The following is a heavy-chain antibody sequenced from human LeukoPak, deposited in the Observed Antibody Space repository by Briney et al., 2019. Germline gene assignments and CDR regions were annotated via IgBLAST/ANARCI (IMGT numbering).Heavy chain of an antibody. J-gene: IGHJ6*02. CDR1: GFTFSSYS. CDR2: ISSSSSYI. D-gene: IGHD7-27*01. V-gene: IGHV3-21*04. Sequence: GGSLRLSCAASGFTFSSYSMNWVRQAPGKGLEWVSSISSSSSYIYYADSVKGRFTISRDNAKNSLYLQMNSLRAEDTAVYYCARDKTGDLDLGYYYYGMDVWGQGTTVTVSS. CDR3: ARDKTGDLDLGYYYYGMDV.